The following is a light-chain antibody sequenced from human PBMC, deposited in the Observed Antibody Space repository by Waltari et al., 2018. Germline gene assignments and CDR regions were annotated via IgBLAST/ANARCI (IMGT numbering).Light chain of an antibody. J-gene: IGLJ2*01. V-gene: IGLV1-44*01. Sequence: QSLLTQPPSISGAPGQRVTISCSGGSSNIGRNSVTWCAQVAGTTPKLLMYRSDQRPSGVSDRFSGSKSGTSASLAITGLLFADEADYICATWDDSLNAWIFGGGTRLTVL. CDR3: ATWDDSLNAWI. CDR1: SSNIGRNS. CDR2: RSD.